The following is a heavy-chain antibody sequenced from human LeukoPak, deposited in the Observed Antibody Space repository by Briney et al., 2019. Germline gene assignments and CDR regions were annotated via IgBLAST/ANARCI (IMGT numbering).Heavy chain of an antibody. CDR2: IFPGDSDT. D-gene: IGHD6-19*01. J-gene: IGHJ4*02. Sequence: GESLKISCRGSGYFFTTYWIGWVRQMPGKGLEWMGLIFPGDSDTRYSPSFRGQVTISADKSITTAYLQWSSLKASGSGIYYCARLHPYTTGWYIGADYWGQGTLVTVSS. CDR3: ARLHPYTTGWYIGADY. V-gene: IGHV5-51*01. CDR1: GYFFTTYW.